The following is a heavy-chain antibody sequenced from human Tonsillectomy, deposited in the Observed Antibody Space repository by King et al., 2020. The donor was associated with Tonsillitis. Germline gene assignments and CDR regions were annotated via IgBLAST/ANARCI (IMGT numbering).Heavy chain of an antibody. D-gene: IGHD2-8*01. CDR1: GYTFTSYG. CDR3: ARDIVLRGPHLKDYYGMDV. J-gene: IGHJ6*02. CDR2: ISAYNGNT. V-gene: IGHV1-18*01. Sequence: VQLVQSGAEVKKPGASVKVSCKASGYTFTSYGISWVLQAPGQGLEWMGWISAYNGNTNYAQKRQGRVTMTTDTSTSTAYMELRSLRSDDTAVYYCARDIVLRGPHLKDYYGMDVWGQGTTVTVSS.